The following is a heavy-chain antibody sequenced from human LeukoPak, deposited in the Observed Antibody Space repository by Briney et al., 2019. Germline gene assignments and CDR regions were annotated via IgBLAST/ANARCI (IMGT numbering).Heavy chain of an antibody. CDR1: DYSISADYF. CDR2: VYHTGST. D-gene: IGHD3/OR15-3a*01. Sequence: SETLSLTCTVSDYSISADYFWGWIRQPPGQGLEWIGSVYHTGSTFYNPSLPSRLTISVDTSKNQFSLQLSSVTAADTALYYCARGLGPTNWHYYMDVWGKGTSVTVSS. V-gene: IGHV4-38-2*02. J-gene: IGHJ6*03. CDR3: ARGLGPTNWHYYMDV.